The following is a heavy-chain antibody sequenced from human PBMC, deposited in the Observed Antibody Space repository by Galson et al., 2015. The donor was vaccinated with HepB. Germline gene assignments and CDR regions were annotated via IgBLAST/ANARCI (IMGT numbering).Heavy chain of an antibody. CDR2: INSDGSST. Sequence: SLRLSCAASGFTFSSYWMHWVRQAPGKGLVWVSRINSDGSSTSYADSVKGRFTISRDNAKNTLYLQMNSLRAEDTAVYYCAREYYYDSSGYYGAAFDIWGQGTMVTVSS. CDR1: GFTFSSYW. J-gene: IGHJ3*02. V-gene: IGHV3-74*01. CDR3: AREYYYDSSGYYGAAFDI. D-gene: IGHD3-22*01.